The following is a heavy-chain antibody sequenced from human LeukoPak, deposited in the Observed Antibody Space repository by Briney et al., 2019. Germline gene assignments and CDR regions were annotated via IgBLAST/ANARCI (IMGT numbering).Heavy chain of an antibody. D-gene: IGHD3-3*01. CDR1: GFTFSSYC. V-gene: IGHV3-7*04. J-gene: IGHJ4*02. Sequence: GGSLRLSCAASGFTFSSYCMSWVRQAPGNGLEWVANIKQDGSEKYYVDSVKGRFTISRDSAKNSLYLQMNSLRAEDTAIYYCARGLGITIFGVVIKGLFDYWGQGTLVTVSS. CDR3: ARGLGITIFGVVIKGLFDY. CDR2: IKQDGSEK.